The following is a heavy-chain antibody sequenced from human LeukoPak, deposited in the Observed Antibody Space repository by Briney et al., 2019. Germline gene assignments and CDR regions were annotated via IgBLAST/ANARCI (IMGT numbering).Heavy chain of an antibody. Sequence: GGSLRLSCAASGFTFSSYGMHWVRQAPGKGLEWVAVIWYDGSNEYYADSVKGRFTISRDNSKNTLYLQMNSLRAEDTAVYYCARDPPEAYCGGDCYSGYCFDYWGQGTLVTVSS. CDR1: GFTFSSYG. D-gene: IGHD2-21*02. CDR2: IWYDGSNE. V-gene: IGHV3-33*01. J-gene: IGHJ4*02. CDR3: ARDPPEAYCGGDCYSGYCFDY.